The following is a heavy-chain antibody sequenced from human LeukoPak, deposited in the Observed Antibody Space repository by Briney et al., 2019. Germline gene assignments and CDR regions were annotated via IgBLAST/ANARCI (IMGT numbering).Heavy chain of an antibody. V-gene: IGHV1-69*13. D-gene: IGHD1-26*01. Sequence: ASVKVSCTASGGTFSSYAISWVRQAPGQGLEWMGGIIPIFGTANYAQKFQGRVTITADESTSTAYMELSSLRSEDTAVYYCARDPGAWDDWFDPWGQGTLVTVSS. CDR1: GGTFSSYA. CDR2: IIPIFGTA. J-gene: IGHJ5*02. CDR3: ARDPGAWDDWFDP.